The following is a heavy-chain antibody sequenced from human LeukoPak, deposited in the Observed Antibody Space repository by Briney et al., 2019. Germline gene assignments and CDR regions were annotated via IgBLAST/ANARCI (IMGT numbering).Heavy chain of an antibody. Sequence: SVKVSCKASGGTFSSYAISWVRQAPGQGLEWMGRIIPILGIANYAQKFQGRVTITADKSTSAAYIELSSLRSEDTAVYYCARRKGPDWFDPWGQGTLVSVSS. CDR3: ARRKGPDWFDP. J-gene: IGHJ5*02. CDR2: IIPILGIA. CDR1: GGTFSSYA. V-gene: IGHV1-69*04.